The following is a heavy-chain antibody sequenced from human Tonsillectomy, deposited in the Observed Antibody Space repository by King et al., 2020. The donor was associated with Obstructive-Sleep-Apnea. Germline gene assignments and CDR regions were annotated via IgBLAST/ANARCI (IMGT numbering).Heavy chain of an antibody. CDR1: GYTFTDYF. V-gene: IGHV1-2*02. Sequence: VQLVESGAEVNKPGASVKVSCKSSGYTFTDYFMHWVRQAPGQGLEWMGWINPNSDGTNYALKFQGRVTMTRDTSISTAYMELSRLRSDDTAVYYCARGIGGLGHYDILTGDASTIDYWGHGTLVTVSS. CDR2: INPNSDGT. D-gene: IGHD3-9*01. J-gene: IGHJ4*01. CDR3: ARGIGGLGHYDILTGDASTIDY.